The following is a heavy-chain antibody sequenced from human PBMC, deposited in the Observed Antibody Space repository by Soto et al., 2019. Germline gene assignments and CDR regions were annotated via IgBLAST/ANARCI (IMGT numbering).Heavy chain of an antibody. CDR2: ISGSGGSI. D-gene: IGHD2-2*01. J-gene: IGHJ5*02. V-gene: IGHV3-23*01. CDR3: AKDRGVVVPAAILSWFDP. CDR1: GFTFSNYA. Sequence: GGSLRLSCAASGFTFSNYAMNWVRQAPGKGLEWVSTISGSGGSIYYADSVKGRFTISRDNSKNTLYLQMNSLRAEDTAVFYCAKDRGVVVPAAILSWFDPWGQGTLVTVSS.